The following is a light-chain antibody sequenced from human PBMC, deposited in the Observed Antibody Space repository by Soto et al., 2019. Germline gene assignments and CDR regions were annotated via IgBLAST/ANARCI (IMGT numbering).Light chain of an antibody. CDR3: QSYDSSLSGWV. CDR1: SSNIGAGYD. V-gene: IGLV1-40*01. Sequence: QSVLTQPPSVSGAPGQRVTISCTGSSSNIGAGYDVHWYQQLPGTAPKLLIYGNSNRPSGVPDRFSGSKSGTSASLAITGLQDEDEADYYCQSYDSSLSGWVFGGGTKVTFL. CDR2: GNS. J-gene: IGLJ3*02.